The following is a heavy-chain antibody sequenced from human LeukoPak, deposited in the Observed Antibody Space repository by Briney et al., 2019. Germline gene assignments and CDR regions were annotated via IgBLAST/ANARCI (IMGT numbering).Heavy chain of an antibody. CDR3: ARKGYSYGHDFDY. Sequence: PSGTLSLTCAVSGGSISSSNWWSWVRQPPGKGLEWIGEIYHSGSTNYNPSLKSRVTISIDTSKNQFSLKLSSVTAADTAVYYCARKGYSYGHDFDYWGQGTLVTVSS. CDR1: GGSISSSNW. D-gene: IGHD5-18*01. J-gene: IGHJ4*02. V-gene: IGHV4-4*02. CDR2: IYHSGST.